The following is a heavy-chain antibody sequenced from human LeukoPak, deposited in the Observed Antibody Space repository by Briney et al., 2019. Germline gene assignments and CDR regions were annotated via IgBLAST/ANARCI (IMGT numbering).Heavy chain of an antibody. Sequence: ASVKVSCKASGYTFIHYGVSWVRQAPGQGLEWMGWINSNGGGTLYAQSLQGRVTLTTDTSTSTLYMGLRTLRSDDTAVYYCARSSTGWSVDFWGQGTLVTVSS. D-gene: IGHD6-19*01. CDR2: INSNGGGT. J-gene: IGHJ4*02. CDR1: GYTFIHYG. V-gene: IGHV1-18*01. CDR3: ARSSTGWSVDF.